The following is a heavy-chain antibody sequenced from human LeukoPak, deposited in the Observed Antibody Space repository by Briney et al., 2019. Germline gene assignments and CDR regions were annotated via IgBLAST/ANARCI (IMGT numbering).Heavy chain of an antibody. Sequence: GGSLRLSCAASGFTFSNYWMSWVRQAPGRGLEWVATINQDGSEKYCVDSLKGRFTISRDNAKNSLYLQMNSLRVEDTAVYYCARGPRSDNFYWGQGTLVTVSS. V-gene: IGHV3-7*04. CDR1: GFTFSNYW. CDR3: ARGPRSDNFY. D-gene: IGHD1-1*01. J-gene: IGHJ4*02. CDR2: INQDGSEK.